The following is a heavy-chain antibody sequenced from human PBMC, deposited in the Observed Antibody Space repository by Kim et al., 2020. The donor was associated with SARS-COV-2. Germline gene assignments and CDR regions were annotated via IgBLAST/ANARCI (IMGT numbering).Heavy chain of an antibody. CDR3: AKASLST. D-gene: IGHD3-10*01. V-gene: IGHV3-30*18. CDR1: GFTFSSYG. J-gene: IGHJ4*02. CDR2: ISYDGSNK. Sequence: GGSLRLSFAASGFTFSSYGMHWVRQAPGKGLEWVAVISYDGSNKYYADSVKGRFTISRDNSKNTLYLQMNSLRAEDTAVYYCAKASLSTWGQGTLVTVSS.